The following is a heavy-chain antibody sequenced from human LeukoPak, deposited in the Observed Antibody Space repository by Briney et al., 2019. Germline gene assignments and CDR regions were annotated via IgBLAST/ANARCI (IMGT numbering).Heavy chain of an antibody. V-gene: IGHV4-30-2*01. CDR2: IYHSGST. Sequence: KTSETLSLTCTVSGGSISSGGYYWSWIRQPPGKGLEWIGYIYHSGSTYYNPSLKSRVTISVDRSKNQFSLKLSSVTAADTAVYYCARGLFFDIWGQGTMVTVSS. CDR3: ARGLFFDI. J-gene: IGHJ3*02. D-gene: IGHD3-10*02. CDR1: GGSISSGGYY.